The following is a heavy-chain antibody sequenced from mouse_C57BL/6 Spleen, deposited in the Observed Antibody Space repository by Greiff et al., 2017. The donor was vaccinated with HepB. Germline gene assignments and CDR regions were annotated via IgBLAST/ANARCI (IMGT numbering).Heavy chain of an antibody. Sequence: VQLQQPGAELVRPGTSVKLSCKASGYTFTSYWMHWVKQRPGQGLEWIGVIDPSDSYTNYNQKFKGKATLTVDTSSSTAYMQLSSLTSEDSAVYYCARIYYGILYAMDYWGQGTSVTVSS. CDR1: GYTFTSYW. D-gene: IGHD2-1*01. CDR2: IDPSDSYT. J-gene: IGHJ4*01. CDR3: ARIYYGILYAMDY. V-gene: IGHV1-59*01.